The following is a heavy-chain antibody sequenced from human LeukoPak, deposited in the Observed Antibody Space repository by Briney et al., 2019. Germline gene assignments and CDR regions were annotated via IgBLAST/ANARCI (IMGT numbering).Heavy chain of an antibody. CDR3: ARDKAYNSFDP. Sequence: SGGSLRLSCAASGFTFSTSWMTWVRQAPGKGLEWVANIKEDGSAKNYVDFVKGRFTISRDNAKNALYLQMNSLRVEDTAVYYCARDKAYNSFDPWGQGTLVIVSS. CDR2: IKEDGSAK. J-gene: IGHJ5*02. CDR1: GFTFSTSW. V-gene: IGHV3-7*01. D-gene: IGHD1-14*01.